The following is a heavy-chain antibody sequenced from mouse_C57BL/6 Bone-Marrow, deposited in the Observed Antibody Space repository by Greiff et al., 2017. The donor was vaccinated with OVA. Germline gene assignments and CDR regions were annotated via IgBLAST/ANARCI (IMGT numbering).Heavy chain of an antibody. D-gene: IGHD1-1*01. V-gene: IGHV1-15*01. J-gene: IGHJ2*01. CDR2: IDPETGGT. Sequence: QVQLQQSGAELVRPGASVTLSCKASGYTFTDYEMHWVKQTPVHGLEWIGAIDPETGGTAYNQKFKGKAILTADKSSSTAYMELRRLTSEGSSVYNCTKIMYYYGRSYGWDQGTTLTASS. CDR3: TKIMYYYGRSYG. CDR1: GYTFTDYE.